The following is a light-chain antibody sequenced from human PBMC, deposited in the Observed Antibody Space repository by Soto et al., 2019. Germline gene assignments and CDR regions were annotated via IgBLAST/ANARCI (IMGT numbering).Light chain of an antibody. CDR1: QGISNW. CDR2: DAS. V-gene: IGKV1D-16*01. J-gene: IGKJ4*01. Sequence: DIQMTQPPSSLSASVGDRVTITCRASQGISNWLAWYQQKPEKAPESLIYDASTLQSGVPSRFSGSGSGTYFTLTITNLQPEDSAIYYCQQYSSYPPTFGGGTKVDIK. CDR3: QQYSSYPPT.